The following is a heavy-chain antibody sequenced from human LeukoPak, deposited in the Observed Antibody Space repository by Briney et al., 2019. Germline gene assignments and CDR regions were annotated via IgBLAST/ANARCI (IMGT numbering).Heavy chain of an antibody. Sequence: PSEALSLTCSVSVGSFTGGGYYWSWIRQHPGKGLEWIGFASFSGGTYYNPSLMSGITIPVDSSRNHFSLKMRDVTAADRAVYFCATAEWEYFDSWGQGALVAVSS. D-gene: IGHD1-26*01. CDR1: VGSFTGGGYY. CDR2: ASFSGGT. V-gene: IGHV4-31*03. CDR3: ATAEWEYFDS. J-gene: IGHJ4*02.